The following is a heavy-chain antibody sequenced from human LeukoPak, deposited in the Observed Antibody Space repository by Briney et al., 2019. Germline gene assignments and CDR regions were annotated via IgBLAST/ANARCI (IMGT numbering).Heavy chain of an antibody. V-gene: IGHV3-21*06. D-gene: IGHD3-22*01. J-gene: IGHJ6*02. CDR2: ISSSSNYI. CDR3: ARDRYSDSSGYYFYFYGMDV. CDR1: GFTFSSYS. Sequence: PGGSLRLSCVASGFTFSSYSMNWVSQARGKGLEWVSSISSSSNYIHYADSMKGRFTISRDNAKNSLYLQMNSLRAEDTAVYYCARDRYSDSSGYYFYFYGMDVWGQGTTVTVSS.